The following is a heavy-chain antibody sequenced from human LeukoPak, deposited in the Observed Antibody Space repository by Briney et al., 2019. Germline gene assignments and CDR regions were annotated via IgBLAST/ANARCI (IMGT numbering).Heavy chain of an antibody. CDR3: ARVRDHIWGSYLGLGFAY. CDR1: GFTFSSYA. CDR2: ISSNGGST. J-gene: IGHJ4*02. Sequence: GGSLRLSCAASGFTFSSYAMHWVRQAPGKGLEYVSAISSNGGSTYYANSVKGRFTISRDNAKNSLYLQMNSLRAEDTAVYFCARVRDHIWGSYLGLGFAYWGQGTLVTVSS. V-gene: IGHV3-64*01. D-gene: IGHD3-16*02.